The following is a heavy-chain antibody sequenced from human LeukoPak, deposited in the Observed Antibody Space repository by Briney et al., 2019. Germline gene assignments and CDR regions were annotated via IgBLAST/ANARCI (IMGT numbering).Heavy chain of an antibody. CDR2: IWYDGSNK. CDR3: ARGPIVVVPAAISPLDY. D-gene: IGHD2-2*02. Sequence: PGRSLRLSCAASGFTFSSYGMHWVRQAPGKGLEWMAVIWYDGSNKYYADSVKGRFTISRDNAKNSLYLQMNSLRAEDTAVYYCARGPIVVVPAAISPLDYWGQGTLVTVSS. V-gene: IGHV3-33*01. J-gene: IGHJ4*02. CDR1: GFTFSSYG.